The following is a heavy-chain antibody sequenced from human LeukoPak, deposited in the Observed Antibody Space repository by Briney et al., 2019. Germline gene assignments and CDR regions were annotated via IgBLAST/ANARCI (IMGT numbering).Heavy chain of an antibody. CDR1: GFTFDDYG. D-gene: IGHD2-2*01. Sequence: GGSLRLSCAASGFTFDDYGMSWVRQAPGKGLEWVSGINWNSGSTGYADSVKGRFTISRDNAKNSLYLQMNSLRAEDTALYYCARAGADCSSTSCYVDWFDPWGQGTLVTVSS. V-gene: IGHV3-20*04. CDR3: ARAGADCSSTSCYVDWFDP. CDR2: INWNSGST. J-gene: IGHJ5*02.